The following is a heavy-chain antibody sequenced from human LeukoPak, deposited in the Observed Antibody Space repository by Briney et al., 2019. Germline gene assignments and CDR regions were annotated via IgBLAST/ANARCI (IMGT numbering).Heavy chain of an antibody. CDR1: GGSFSGYY. CDR3: ARRSGIAVAGT. CDR2: INHSGST. D-gene: IGHD6-19*01. J-gene: IGHJ5*02. V-gene: IGHV4-34*01. Sequence: PSETLSLTCAVYGGSFSGYYWSWIRQPPGKGLEWIGEINHSGSTNYNPSLKSRVTISVDTSKNQFSLKLSSVTAADTAVYYCARRSGIAVAGTWGQGTLVTVSS.